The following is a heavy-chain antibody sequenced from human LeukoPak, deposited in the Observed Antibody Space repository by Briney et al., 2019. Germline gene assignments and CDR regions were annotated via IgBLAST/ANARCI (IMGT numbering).Heavy chain of an antibody. V-gene: IGHV1-69*05. D-gene: IGHD6-19*01. Sequence: SVKVSCKASGYTFTSYGISWVRQAPGQGLEWMGWIIPIFGTANYAQKFQGRVTMTRDMSTSTVYMELSSLRSEDTAVYYCARKSSSSYYFDYWGQGTLVTVSS. J-gene: IGHJ4*02. CDR1: GYTFTSYG. CDR2: IIPIFGTA. CDR3: ARKSSSSYYFDY.